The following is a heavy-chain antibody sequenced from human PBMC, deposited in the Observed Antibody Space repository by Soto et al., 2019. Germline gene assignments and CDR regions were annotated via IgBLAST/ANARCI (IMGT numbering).Heavy chain of an antibody. Sequence: QVQLVESGGGVVQPGRSLRLSCAASGFTFSSYGMHWVRQAPGKGLEWVAVIWYEGSNKYHADSVKGRFTISRDNSKNTLYLQRNSLRAEDPAVYYCARASCSSTSCYALDYYYFGMDLWGQGTTVTVSS. V-gene: IGHV3-33*01. J-gene: IGHJ6*02. CDR2: IWYEGSNK. CDR3: ARASCSSTSCYALDYYYFGMDL. CDR1: GFTFSSYG. D-gene: IGHD2-2*01.